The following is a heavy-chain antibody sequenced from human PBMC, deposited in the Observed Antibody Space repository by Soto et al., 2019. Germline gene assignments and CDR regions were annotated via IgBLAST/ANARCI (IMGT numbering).Heavy chain of an antibody. Sequence: PSETLSLTCAVSVGSISSGGYSWSCIRQPPGKGLEWIGYIYHSGSTYYNPSLKSRVTTSVDRSKNQFSLKLSSVTAADTAVYYCARAYGDSPHFDYWGQGTLVTVPQ. CDR2: IYHSGST. D-gene: IGHD4-17*01. V-gene: IGHV4-30-2*01. CDR1: VGSISSGGYS. CDR3: ARAYGDSPHFDY. J-gene: IGHJ4*02.